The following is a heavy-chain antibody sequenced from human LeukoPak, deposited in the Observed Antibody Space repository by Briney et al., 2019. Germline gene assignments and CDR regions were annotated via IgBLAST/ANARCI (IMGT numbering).Heavy chain of an antibody. J-gene: IGHJ4*02. CDR1: GGSISPYY. V-gene: IGHV4-59*01. CDR3: ARSTGSTMFIDY. CDR2: IYYSGNT. D-gene: IGHD3-10*02. Sequence: SETLSLTCTVSGGSISPYYWSWIRQPPGKGLEWLGYIYYSGNTDYNPSLKSRVAISVDTSKNQFSLKLSSVTAADTAVYYCARSTGSTMFIDYRGQGTLVTVSS.